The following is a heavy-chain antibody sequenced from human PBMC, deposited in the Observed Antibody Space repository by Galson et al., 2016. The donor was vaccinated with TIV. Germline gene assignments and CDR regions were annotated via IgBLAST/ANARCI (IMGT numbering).Heavy chain of an antibody. CDR3: ARPPYCGGDCFKYDS. CDR1: GYTFRIYA. Sequence: SVKVSCKASGYTFRIYAMHWVRQAPGQRLEWMGCINAGNDNTKYSQKFQGRVTITRDTPANTAYMELSSLRSEGTAVYYCARPPYCGGDCFKYDSWGQGTLVTVSS. J-gene: IGHJ4*02. V-gene: IGHV1-3*01. D-gene: IGHD2-21*01. CDR2: INAGNDNT.